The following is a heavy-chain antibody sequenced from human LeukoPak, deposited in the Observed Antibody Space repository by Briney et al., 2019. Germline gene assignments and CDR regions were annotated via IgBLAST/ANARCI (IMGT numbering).Heavy chain of an antibody. Sequence: ASVKVSCKSSGGTFSSYAIIWVRQAPGQGLEWMGGIIPIFGTANYAQKFQGRVTITADESTSTAYMELSSLRSEDTAVYYCARGGVFPSPGNWFDPWGQGTLVTVSS. CDR3: ARGGVFPSPGNWFDP. V-gene: IGHV1-69*13. CDR2: IIPIFGTA. CDR1: GGTFSSYA. D-gene: IGHD2-21*01. J-gene: IGHJ5*02.